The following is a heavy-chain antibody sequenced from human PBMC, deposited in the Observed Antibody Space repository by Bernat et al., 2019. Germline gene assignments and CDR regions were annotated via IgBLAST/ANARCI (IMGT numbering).Heavy chain of an antibody. CDR3: ASDQSVFYGSGSPIRNWFDP. CDR2: IWFDGSNK. Sequence: QVQLVESGGGVVQPGRSLRLSCAASGFTFSSYGMHWVRQAPGKGLEWVAVIWFDGSNKYYADSVKGRFTISRDNSKNTLYLQMNSLRAEDTAVYYCASDQSVFYGSGSPIRNWFDPWGQGTLVTISS. CDR1: GFTFSSYG. J-gene: IGHJ5*02. D-gene: IGHD3-10*01. V-gene: IGHV3-33*01.